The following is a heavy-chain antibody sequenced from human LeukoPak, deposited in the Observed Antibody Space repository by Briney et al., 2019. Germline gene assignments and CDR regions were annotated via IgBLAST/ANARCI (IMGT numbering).Heavy chain of an antibody. Sequence: GGSLRLSCVASGFTFSSYWMSWVRQAPGEGLEWVANIKQDGTEKNYVDSVKGRFTISRDNAKNSLYLQMNSLRAEDTAVYYCAKDPDFWSGYSYFDYWGQGTLVTVSS. CDR1: GFTFSSYW. V-gene: IGHV3-7*01. J-gene: IGHJ4*02. D-gene: IGHD3-3*01. CDR2: IKQDGTEK. CDR3: AKDPDFWSGYSYFDY.